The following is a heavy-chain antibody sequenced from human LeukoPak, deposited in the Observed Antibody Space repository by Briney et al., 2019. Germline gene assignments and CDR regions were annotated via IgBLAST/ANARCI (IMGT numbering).Heavy chain of an antibody. Sequence: SSETLSLTCTVSGGSITSNTNYWDWIRQPPGRGLEWIGSIYYSGSTYYSPSLKSRVTMSVDTSKNQFSLKLTSVNAADTAVYYCARRAAVPAAKSVFDYWGQGTLVTVSS. J-gene: IGHJ4*02. CDR1: GGSITSNTNY. D-gene: IGHD2-2*01. CDR3: ARRAAVPAAKSVFDY. V-gene: IGHV4-39*01. CDR2: IYYSGST.